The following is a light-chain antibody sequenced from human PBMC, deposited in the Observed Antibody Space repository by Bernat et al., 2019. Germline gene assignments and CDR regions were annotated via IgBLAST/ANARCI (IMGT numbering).Light chain of an antibody. CDR3: QSADNSGISVG. V-gene: IGLV3-25*03. CDR1: ALSKQY. J-gene: IGLJ2*01. CDR2: KDT. Sequence: SYELTQPPSVSVSQGQTARITCSGDALSKQYAYWYQQKPGQAPVLVIYKDTERPSGIPERFSGSSSGTTVTLTISGVQAEDEADYYCQSADNSGISVGFGGGTKLTVL.